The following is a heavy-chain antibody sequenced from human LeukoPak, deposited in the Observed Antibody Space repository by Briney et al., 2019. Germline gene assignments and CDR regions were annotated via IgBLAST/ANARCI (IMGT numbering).Heavy chain of an antibody. V-gene: IGHV1-69*01. CDR1: GGTFSSYA. J-gene: IGHJ5*02. CDR3: ARDWNYYGSGSPVGNVYWFDP. CDR2: IIPIFGTA. D-gene: IGHD3-10*01. Sequence: ASVKVSCKASGGTFSSYAISWVRQAPGQGLEWMGGIIPIFGTANYAQKFQGRVTITADESTSTAYMELSSLGSEDTAVYYCARDWNYYGSGSPVGNVYWFDPWGQGTLVTVSS.